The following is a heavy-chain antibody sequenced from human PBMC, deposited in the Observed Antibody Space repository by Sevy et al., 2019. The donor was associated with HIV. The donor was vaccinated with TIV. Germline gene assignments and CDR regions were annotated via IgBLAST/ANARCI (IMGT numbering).Heavy chain of an antibody. CDR1: GFTFRNAW. D-gene: IGHD5-18*01. V-gene: IGHV3-15*01. Sequence: GGSLRLSCAASGFTFRNAWMNWVRQVPGKRLEWVGRIRNNPDGGTTDYAAPVEGRFTISRDDSRSTLNLQMNSLRIEDTAVYYCTTDIVVQSGYSYDFSRINPDFSPNSGADVWGQGTTVTVSS. CDR3: TTDIVVQSGYSYDFSRINPDFSPNSGADV. CDR2: IRNNPDGGTT. J-gene: IGHJ6*02.